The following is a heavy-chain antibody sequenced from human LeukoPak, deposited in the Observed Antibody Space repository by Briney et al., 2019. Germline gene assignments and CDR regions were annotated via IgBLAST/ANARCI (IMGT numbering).Heavy chain of an antibody. CDR1: GFTFSSHA. D-gene: IGHD6-19*01. CDR3: AKTSGWYLGGYFDH. V-gene: IGHV3-23*01. Sequence: GGSLRLSCAASGFTFSSHAMSWVRQAPGKGLEWVLGTTDSGGSTNYADSVKGRFTISRDNSKNTLYLQMSSLRAEDTAVYCCAKTSGWYLGGYFDHWGQGTLVTVSS. J-gene: IGHJ4*02. CDR2: TTDSGGST.